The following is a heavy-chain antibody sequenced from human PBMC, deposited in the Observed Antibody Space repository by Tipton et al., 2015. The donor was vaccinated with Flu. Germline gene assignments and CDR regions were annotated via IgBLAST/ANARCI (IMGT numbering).Heavy chain of an antibody. CDR1: GASISSSY. CDR2: IYYSGIT. Sequence: LRLSCTVSGASISSSYWGWIRQAPGKGLEWIGHIYYSGITNYNPSLKSRITISVDTSKNQSSLRLSSVTAADTAVYYCARDTSLQRWGQGTLVTVS. J-gene: IGHJ1*01. CDR3: ARDTSLQR. V-gene: IGHV4-59*01.